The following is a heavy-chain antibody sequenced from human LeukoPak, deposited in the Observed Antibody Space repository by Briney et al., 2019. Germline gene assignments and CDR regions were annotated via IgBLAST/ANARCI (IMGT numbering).Heavy chain of an antibody. V-gene: IGHV1-69*01. CDR3: ARAGWAAAGTYVDY. Sequence: KISCKASGYSFTSYWIGWVRQAPGQGLEWMGGIIPIFGTANYAQKFQGRVTITADESTSTAYMELSSLRSEDTAVYYCARAGWAAAGTYVDYWGQGTLVTVSS. CDR1: GYSFTSYW. CDR2: IIPIFGTA. D-gene: IGHD6-13*01. J-gene: IGHJ4*02.